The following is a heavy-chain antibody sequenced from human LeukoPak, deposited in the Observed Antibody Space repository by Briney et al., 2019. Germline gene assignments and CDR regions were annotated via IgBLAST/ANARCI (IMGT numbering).Heavy chain of an antibody. Sequence: PGRSLRLSCAASGFTFDDYAMHWVRQAPGKGLEWVSGISWNSGSIGYADSVKGRFTISRDNAKNSLYLQMNSLRAEDTALYYCAKDPMVRGVIIWGQGTMVTVSS. CDR1: GFTFDDYA. D-gene: IGHD3-10*01. J-gene: IGHJ3*02. CDR3: AKDPMVRGVII. V-gene: IGHV3-9*01. CDR2: ISWNSGSI.